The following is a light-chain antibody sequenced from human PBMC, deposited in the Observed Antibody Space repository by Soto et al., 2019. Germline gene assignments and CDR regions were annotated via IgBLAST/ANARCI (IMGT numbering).Light chain of an antibody. V-gene: IGLV2-14*01. CDR3: SSYTSSITYV. CDR1: SSDVGGYNY. CDR2: EVS. J-gene: IGLJ1*01. Sequence: YVLTQPAAVCGTPRKSITISCTGTSSDVGGYNYVSWYQHHPGKAPKLIIYEVSNRPSGVSNRFSGSKSGNTASLTISGLQAEDETDYYCSSYTSSITYVFGTGTKVTVL.